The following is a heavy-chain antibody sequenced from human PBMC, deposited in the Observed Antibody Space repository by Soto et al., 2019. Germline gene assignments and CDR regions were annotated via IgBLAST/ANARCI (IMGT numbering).Heavy chain of an antibody. CDR2: IWHDGSEK. CDR1: GITFSSHG. D-gene: IGHD1-26*01. J-gene: IGHJ4*02. V-gene: IGHV3-33*01. CDR3: ARLDDKGGWGYFDD. Sequence: QVHLVQSGGGVVQPGRSLRLSCAASGITFSSHGMHWVRQAPGKGLEWVAVIWHDGSEKYYADSVKGRFTISRDNSKNTLNLDMNSLGLEDTAVYYCARLDDKGGWGYFDDWGQGTLVTVSA.